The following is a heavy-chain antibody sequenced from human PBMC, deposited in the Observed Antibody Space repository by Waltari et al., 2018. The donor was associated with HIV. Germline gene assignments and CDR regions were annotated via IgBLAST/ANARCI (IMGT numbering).Heavy chain of an antibody. D-gene: IGHD3-10*01. V-gene: IGHV3-74*01. CDR2: IHSDGSST. Sequence: EVQLVESGGGLVQPGGSLQLSCPASAFTLRTYWTHWARHAPGKGLVWFSRIHSDGSSTSYADFVKGRFTISRDNAKNTLYLEMNSLRAEDTAVYYCARREATVVRGVYYYGMDVWGQGTTVTVSS. CDR3: ARREATVVRGVYYYGMDV. J-gene: IGHJ6*02. CDR1: AFTLRTYW.